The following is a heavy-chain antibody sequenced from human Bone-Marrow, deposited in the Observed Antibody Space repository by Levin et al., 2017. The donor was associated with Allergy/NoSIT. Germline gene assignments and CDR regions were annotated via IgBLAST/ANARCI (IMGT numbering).Heavy chain of an antibody. Sequence: SQTLSLTCSFSGDSISTHKWTWLRQPPGKGLEWLGYIYYSGGAYYNPSLESRVTISIDTSKGQFFLRLTSVTAADTAVYFCARFWSGFDYWSQGTLVTVSS. CDR2: IYYSGGA. CDR3: ARFWSGFDY. V-gene: IGHV4-59*11. CDR1: GDSISTHK. J-gene: IGHJ4*02. D-gene: IGHD3-3*01.